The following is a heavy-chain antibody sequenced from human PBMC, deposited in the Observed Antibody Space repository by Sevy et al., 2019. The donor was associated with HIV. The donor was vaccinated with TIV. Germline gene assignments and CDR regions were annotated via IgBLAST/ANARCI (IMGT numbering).Heavy chain of an antibody. Sequence: GGSLRLSCAASGFTLNDHYMNWMRQAPGKGLEWVSYISNTGANIYYGDSVKGRFSISRDNAKNSLYLQMNSLRAEDTAVYFCARGGYTSVWFVDDWGQGTLVTVSS. D-gene: IGHD6-19*01. CDR2: ISNTGANI. J-gene: IGHJ4*02. CDR3: ARGGYTSVWFVDD. V-gene: IGHV3-11*04. CDR1: GFTLNDHY.